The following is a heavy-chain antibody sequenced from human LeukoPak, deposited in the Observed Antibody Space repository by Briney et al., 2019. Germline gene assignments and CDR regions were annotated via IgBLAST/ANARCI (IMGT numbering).Heavy chain of an antibody. CDR1: GFTFSSYG. CDR2: IRYDGSNK. D-gene: IGHD3-22*01. Sequence: GGSLRLSCAASGFTFSSYGMHWVRQAPGKGLEWVAFIRYDGSNKYYADSVKGRFTISRDNSKNTLYLQMNSLRAEDTAVYYCAKVPYYDSSGYYDYWGQGTLVTVSS. J-gene: IGHJ4*02. V-gene: IGHV3-30*02. CDR3: AKVPYYDSSGYYDY.